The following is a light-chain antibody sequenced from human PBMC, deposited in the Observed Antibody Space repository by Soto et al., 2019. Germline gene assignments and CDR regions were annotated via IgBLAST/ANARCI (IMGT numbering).Light chain of an antibody. CDR3: QQRSNWPRA. CDR1: QSVXSY. V-gene: IGKV3-11*01. CDR2: DAS. J-gene: IGKJ1*01. Sequence: EIVLTQSPATLSXXPGERATLXCRASQSVXSYLAWYQQKPGQAPRLLIYDASNRATGIPARFSGSXXGTXFTLTISSLEPEDFAVYYCQQRSNWPRAFGQGTKVEIK.